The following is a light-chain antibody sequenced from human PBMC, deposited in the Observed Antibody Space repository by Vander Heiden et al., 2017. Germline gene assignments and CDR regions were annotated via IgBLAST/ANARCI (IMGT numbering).Light chain of an antibody. Sequence: SYVLPQPPSVSVAPGQTARITCGGNSIGSNSVHWYQQKPGQAPVLVVFDDSNRPSVIPERFSGSSSGNTATLTISRVEAGDEADYYCQVWDSSSDHVVFGGGTKLTVL. V-gene: IGLV3-21*02. CDR3: QVWDSSSDHVV. CDR2: DDS. J-gene: IGLJ2*01. CDR1: SIGSNS.